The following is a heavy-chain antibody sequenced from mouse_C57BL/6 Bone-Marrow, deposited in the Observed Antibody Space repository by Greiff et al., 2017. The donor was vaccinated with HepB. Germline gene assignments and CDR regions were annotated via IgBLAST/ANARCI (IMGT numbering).Heavy chain of an antibody. V-gene: IGHV1-26*01. D-gene: IGHD1-1*01. CDR1: GYTFTDYY. CDR3: ARGELNYYDLLYFDY. CDR2: INPNNGGT. Sequence: EVQLQQSGPELVKPGASVKISCKASGYTFTDYYMNWVKQSHGKSLEWIGDINPNNGGTSYNQKFKGKATLTVDKSSSTAYMELRCLTSEDSAVYYCARGELNYYDLLYFDYWGQGTTLTVSS. J-gene: IGHJ2*01.